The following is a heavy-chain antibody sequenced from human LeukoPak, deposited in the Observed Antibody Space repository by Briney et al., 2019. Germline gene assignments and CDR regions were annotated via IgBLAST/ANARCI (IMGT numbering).Heavy chain of an antibody. V-gene: IGHV5-51*01. CDR2: IYPGDSDT. CDR3: ASQGLAARRYYYYYMDV. D-gene: IGHD6-6*01. J-gene: IGHJ6*03. CDR1: GYSFISYW. Sequence: GESLKISCKGSGYSFISYWIGWVRQMPGKGLDWMGIIYPGDSDTRYSPSFQGQVTISADKSISTAYLQWSSLKASDTAMYYCASQGLAARRYYYYYMDVWGKGTTVTVSS.